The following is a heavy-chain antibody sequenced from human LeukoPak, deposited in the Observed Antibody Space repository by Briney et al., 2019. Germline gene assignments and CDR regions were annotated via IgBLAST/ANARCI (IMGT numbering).Heavy chain of an antibody. CDR3: ARDLHGDYPGDY. CDR1: GFTFSSYS. V-gene: IGHV3-21*01. D-gene: IGHD4-17*01. CDR2: ISCSSTYI. Sequence: PGGSLRLSSAASGFTFSSYSMNWVRQAPGKGLEWVSSISCSSTYIYYADSVKGRFTISRDNAKNSLYLQMNSLRDEDTAVYYCARDLHGDYPGDYWCQGNRVTVSS. J-gene: IGHJ4*02.